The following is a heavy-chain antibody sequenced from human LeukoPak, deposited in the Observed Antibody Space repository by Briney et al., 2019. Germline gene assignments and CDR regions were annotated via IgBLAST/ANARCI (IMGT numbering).Heavy chain of an antibody. D-gene: IGHD3-9*01. Sequence: ASVKVSCKVSGYTLTELSMHWVRQAPGKGLEWMGGFDPEGGETIYAQKFQGRVTMTEDTSTDTAYMELSSLRSEDTAVYYCATPPVLRYFDWLPHTHWYFDLWGRGTLVTVSS. CDR2: FDPEGGET. J-gene: IGHJ2*01. CDR3: ATPPVLRYFDWLPHTHWYFDL. CDR1: GYTLTELS. V-gene: IGHV1-24*01.